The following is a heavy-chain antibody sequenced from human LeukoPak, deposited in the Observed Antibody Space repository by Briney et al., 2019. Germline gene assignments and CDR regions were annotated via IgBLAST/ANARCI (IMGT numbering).Heavy chain of an antibody. Sequence: GGSLSLSCAASGFTFSTYAMTWVRQAPGKGLEWVSYISSSGSTIYYADSVKGRFTISRDNAKNSLYLQMNSLRAEDTAVYYCAELGITMIGGVWGNGTTVTISS. CDR2: ISSSGSTI. D-gene: IGHD3-10*02. J-gene: IGHJ6*04. CDR1: GFTFSTYA. CDR3: AELGITMIGGV. V-gene: IGHV3-48*03.